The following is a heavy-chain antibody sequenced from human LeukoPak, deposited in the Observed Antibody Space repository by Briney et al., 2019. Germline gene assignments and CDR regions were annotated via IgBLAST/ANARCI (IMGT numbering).Heavy chain of an antibody. J-gene: IGHJ4*02. CDR1: GFTFSSYW. Sequence: GGSLRLSCAASGFTFSSYWMHWVRQAPGKGLVWVSRINSDGSSTSYADSVKGRFTISRDNSKNTLYLQMNSLRAEDTAVYYCANGERWNTMVRDPRRYYAGGWYWGQGTLVTVSS. CDR2: INSDGSST. V-gene: IGHV3-74*01. CDR3: ANGERWNTMVRDPRRYYAGGWY. D-gene: IGHD3-10*01.